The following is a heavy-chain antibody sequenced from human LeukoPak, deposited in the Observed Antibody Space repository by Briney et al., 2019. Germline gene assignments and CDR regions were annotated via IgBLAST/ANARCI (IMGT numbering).Heavy chain of an antibody. J-gene: IGHJ5*02. D-gene: IGHD2-21*02. CDR3: ARDLRVTNWFDP. CDR2: INTDGRST. V-gene: IGHV3-74*01. CDR1: GFTFSDYW. Sequence: SGGSLRLSCAASGFTFSDYWMHWVRQTPGKGLEWVSRINTDGRSTNYADSVKGRFTISRDNAQNTLYPQMNSLRAEDTAVYYCARDLRVTNWFDPWGQGTPVTVSS.